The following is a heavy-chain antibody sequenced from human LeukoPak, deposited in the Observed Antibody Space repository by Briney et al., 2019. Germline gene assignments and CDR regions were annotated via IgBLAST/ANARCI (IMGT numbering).Heavy chain of an antibody. CDR2: ISGSGGTT. D-gene: IGHD6-19*01. CDR1: GFTFSSYA. CDR3: AKDHIGIAVAGFYDY. V-gene: IGHV3-23*01. J-gene: IGHJ4*02. Sequence: GGSLRLSCAASGFTFSSYAMSWVRQAPGKGLEWVSAISGSGGTTYYGDSVKGRFTISRDNSKNTLYLQMNSLRAEDTAVYYCAKDHIGIAVAGFYDYWGQGTLVTVSS.